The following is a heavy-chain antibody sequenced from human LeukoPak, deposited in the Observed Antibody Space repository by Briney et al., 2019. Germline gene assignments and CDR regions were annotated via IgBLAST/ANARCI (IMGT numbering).Heavy chain of an antibody. CDR2: FDPEDGET. CDR1: GYTLTELS. Sequence: ASVKVSCKVSGYTLTELSMHWVRQAPGKGLEWMGGFDPEDGETIYAQKFQGRVTMTEDTSTDTAYMELSSLRSEDTAVYYCATGVGATRGYYYYYYMDVWGKGTTVTVSS. CDR3: ATGVGATRGYYYYYYMDV. V-gene: IGHV1-24*01. D-gene: IGHD1-26*01. J-gene: IGHJ6*03.